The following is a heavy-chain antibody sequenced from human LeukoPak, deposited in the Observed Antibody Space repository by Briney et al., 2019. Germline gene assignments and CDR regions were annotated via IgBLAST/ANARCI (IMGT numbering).Heavy chain of an antibody. Sequence: QTGGSLRLSCTASGFTFTNYALSWVRQAPGKGLEWVSAISGSGGSTYYADSVKGRFTISRDNSKNTLYLQMNSLRAEDTAVYYCAKDLTMIVVAIFDYWGQGTLVTVSS. V-gene: IGHV3-23*01. CDR2: ISGSGGST. J-gene: IGHJ4*02. D-gene: IGHD3-22*01. CDR1: GFTFTNYA. CDR3: AKDLTMIVVAIFDY.